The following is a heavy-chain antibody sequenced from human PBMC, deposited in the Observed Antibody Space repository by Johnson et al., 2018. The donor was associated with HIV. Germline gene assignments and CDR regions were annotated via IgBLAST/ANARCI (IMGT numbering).Heavy chain of an antibody. CDR2: VNHDGSAK. CDR1: GFTLSNHW. V-gene: IGHV3-7*05. CDR3: VTADRGSA. J-gene: IGHJ3*01. Sequence: MQLVESGGGLVQPGGSLRLSCAASGFTLSNHWMSWVRQAPGKGLEYVANVNHDGSAKFYVDSVKGRFTISRDNAKNSLYLQMNSLRDEDTAVYYCVTADRGSAWGQGTTVTVSS. D-gene: IGHD1-26*01.